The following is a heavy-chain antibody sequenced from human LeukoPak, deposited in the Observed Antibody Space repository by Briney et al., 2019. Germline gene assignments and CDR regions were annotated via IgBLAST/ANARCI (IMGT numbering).Heavy chain of an antibody. CDR2: ISSSSGTI. V-gene: IGHV3-48*04. CDR1: GFTFSNYN. D-gene: IGHD3-22*01. CDR3: AREGTYYYDSSGFYYHSPGAFDI. J-gene: IGHJ3*02. Sequence: GGSLRLSCAASGFTFSNYNMNWVRQAPGKGLEWVSDISSSSGTIYYADSVKGRFTISRDNAKNSLYLQMNSLRAEDTAVYYCAREGTYYYDSSGFYYHSPGAFDIWGQGTMVTVSS.